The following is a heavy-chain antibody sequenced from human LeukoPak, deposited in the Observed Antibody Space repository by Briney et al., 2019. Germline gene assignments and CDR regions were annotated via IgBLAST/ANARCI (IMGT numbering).Heavy chain of an antibody. CDR1: GGTFSSYA. Sequence: ASVKLSCKASGGTFSSYAISWVRQAPGQGLERMGGIIPIFGTANYAQKFQGRVTITTDESTSTAYMELSSLRSEDTAVYYCARESMVTAGYYFDYWGQGTLVTVSS. J-gene: IGHJ4*02. CDR2: IIPIFGTA. D-gene: IGHD3-10*01. V-gene: IGHV1-69*05. CDR3: ARESMVTAGYYFDY.